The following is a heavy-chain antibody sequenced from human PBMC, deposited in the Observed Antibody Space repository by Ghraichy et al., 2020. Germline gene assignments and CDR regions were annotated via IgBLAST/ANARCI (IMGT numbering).Heavy chain of an antibody. CDR1: AFTFVGYT. J-gene: IGHJ4*02. V-gene: IGHV3-23*01. D-gene: IGHD3-16*01. Sequence: GGSLRLSCAASAFTFVGYTMSWVRQAPGEALEWVSAVSGSGISSYYADSVKGRFTVSRDNTKNTLYLQMNSLRTDDTAVYYCAKDRGGALDVWGKGTLVTVSS. CDR2: VSGSGISS. CDR3: AKDRGGALDV.